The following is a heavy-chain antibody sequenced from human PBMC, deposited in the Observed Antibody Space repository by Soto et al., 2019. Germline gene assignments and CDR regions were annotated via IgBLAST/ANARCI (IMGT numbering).Heavy chain of an antibody. Sequence: SETLSLTCTVSGGSISSYYWSWIRQPPGKGLDWIGYIYYSGSTHYNPSLKSRVTISVDTSKNQFSLKLSSVTAADTAVYYCARAGYSYGYLIDYWGQGTLVTVSS. CDR2: IYYSGST. CDR3: ARAGYSYGYLIDY. CDR1: GGSISSYY. D-gene: IGHD5-18*01. V-gene: IGHV4-59*01. J-gene: IGHJ4*02.